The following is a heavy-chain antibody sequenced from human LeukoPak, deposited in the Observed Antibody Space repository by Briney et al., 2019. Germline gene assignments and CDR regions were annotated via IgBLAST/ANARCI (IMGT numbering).Heavy chain of an antibody. D-gene: IGHD3-3*01. Sequence: GGSLRLSCAASGFTFSSYGMHWVRQAPGKGLEWVTFLWFDGSNKYYADSVKGRFTISRDNSKNTLYLQMNSLRAEDTAVYYCARVTGPYDFWSGYRYWGQGTLVTVSS. CDR3: ARVTGPYDFWSGYRY. J-gene: IGHJ4*02. V-gene: IGHV3-33*01. CDR1: GFTFSSYG. CDR2: LWFDGSNK.